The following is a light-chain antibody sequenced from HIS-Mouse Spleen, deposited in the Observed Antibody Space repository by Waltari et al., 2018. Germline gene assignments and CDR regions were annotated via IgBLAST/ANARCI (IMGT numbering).Light chain of an antibody. CDR2: LGS. CDR3: MQALQTPPGNT. V-gene: IGKV2-28*01. J-gene: IGKJ2*01. Sequence: DIVMTQSPLSLPVTPGEPASLSCSSSQRLLHSNGYNYLDWYLQKPGQSPQLLIYLGSNRASGVPDRFSGSGSGTDFTLKISRVEAEDVGVYYCMQALQTPPGNTFGQGTKLEIK. CDR1: QRLLHSNGYNY.